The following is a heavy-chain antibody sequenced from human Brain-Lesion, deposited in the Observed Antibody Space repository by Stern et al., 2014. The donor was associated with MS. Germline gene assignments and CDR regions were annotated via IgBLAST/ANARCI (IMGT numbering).Heavy chain of an antibody. D-gene: IGHD3-3*01. CDR3: ARDQRGITIFGVVTDYYYLGMDV. CDR1: GYIFTGYY. J-gene: IGHJ6*02. Sequence: VQLGESGAEVKKPGASAKVSCKTSGYIFTGYYIHWVRQPPGQGLEWKAWFNPNTGGTKYAQKFQGRVTMSRDTSISTAYVELSSLTSDDTAVYYCARDQRGITIFGVVTDYYYLGMDVWGQGTTVTVSS. V-gene: IGHV1-2*02. CDR2: FNPNTGGT.